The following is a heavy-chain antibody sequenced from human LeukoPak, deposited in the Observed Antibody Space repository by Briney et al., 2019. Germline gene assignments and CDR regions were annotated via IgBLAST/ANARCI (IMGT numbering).Heavy chain of an antibody. CDR2: IRYDGSDK. CDR3: ARNRVGYRYADAFDM. CDR1: GFSLVNSD. V-gene: IGHV3-30*02. D-gene: IGHD1-26*01. J-gene: IGHJ3*02. Sequence: TGGSLRLSCAPSGFSLVNSDMHWVRQAPGKGLEWVAFIRYDGSDKYYADSLKGRFTISRDNSKNTLYLQMNSLRGEDTAVYFCARNRVGYRYADAFDMWGRGTMVTVSS.